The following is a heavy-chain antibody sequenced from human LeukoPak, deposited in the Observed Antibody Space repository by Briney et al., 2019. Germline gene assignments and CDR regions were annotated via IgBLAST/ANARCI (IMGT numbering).Heavy chain of an antibody. CDR2: ISSSSIYI. Sequence: GGSLRLSCAASGFTFSSYTMNWVRQAPGKGLEWVSSISSSSIYIYYADSVKGRFTISRDNAKNTLYLQMNSLRAEDTAVFYCAREYGQNTPHFDYWGQGTLVTVSS. CDR1: GFTFSSYT. V-gene: IGHV3-21*01. CDR3: AREYGQNTPHFDY. J-gene: IGHJ4*02. D-gene: IGHD2/OR15-2a*01.